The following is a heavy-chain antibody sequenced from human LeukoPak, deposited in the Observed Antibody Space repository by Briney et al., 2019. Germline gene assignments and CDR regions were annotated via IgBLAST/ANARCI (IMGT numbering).Heavy chain of an antibody. CDR2: MNPNSGNT. CDR3: ARDHPSGWSDY. J-gene: IGHJ4*02. CDR1: GYTFTSYD. V-gene: IGHV1-8*03. D-gene: IGHD6-19*01. Sequence: ASVKVFCKASGYTFTSYDINWVRQATGQGLEWMGWMNPNSGNTGYAQKFQGRVTITRNTSISTAYMELRSLRSDDTAVYYCARDHPSGWSDYWGQGTLVTVSS.